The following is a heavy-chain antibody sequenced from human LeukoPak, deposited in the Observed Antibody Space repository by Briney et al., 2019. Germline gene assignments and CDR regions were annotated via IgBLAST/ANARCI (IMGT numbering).Heavy chain of an antibody. V-gene: IGHV3-74*01. CDR2: INDDGSST. J-gene: IGHJ6*03. Sequence: PGGSLRLSCAASGFTFSNYWMRWVRQAPGKGLVWVSRINDDGSSTNYADSVKGRFTISRDDAKNTLYLQMNSLRADDTGMYFCARDGDCFDRMDVWGKGTTVTVSS. CDR3: ARDGDCFDRMDV. D-gene: IGHD2-21*02. CDR1: GFTFSNYW.